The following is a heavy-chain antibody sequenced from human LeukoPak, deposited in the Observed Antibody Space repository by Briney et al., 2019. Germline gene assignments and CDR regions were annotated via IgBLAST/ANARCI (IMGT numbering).Heavy chain of an antibody. V-gene: IGHV1-69*13. J-gene: IGHJ6*02. CDR1: GGTFSSYA. CDR2: IIPIFGTA. D-gene: IGHD5-18*01. Sequence: ASVKVSCKASGGTFSSYAISWVRQAPGQGLEWMGGIIPIFGTANYAQKFQGRVTITADESTSTAYMELSSLRSEDTAVYYCARAVFMDTAMVTPYYYYGMDVWGQGTTVTVSS. CDR3: ARAVFMDTAMVTPYYYYGMDV.